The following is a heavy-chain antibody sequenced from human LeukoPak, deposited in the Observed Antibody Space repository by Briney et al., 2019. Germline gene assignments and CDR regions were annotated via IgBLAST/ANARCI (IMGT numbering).Heavy chain of an antibody. CDR1: GFTFSTYA. V-gene: IGHV3-23*01. CDR2: ISGSGDNT. CDR3: AKKRSDFWSGYPDFDS. Sequence: GGSLRLSCAAPGFTFSTYAMNWVRQAQGKGLEWVSGISGSGDNTYYADSVKGRFTISRDNSKNTLYLQVNSLRAEDTALYYCAKKRSDFWSGYPDFDSWGQGALVTVSS. J-gene: IGHJ4*02. D-gene: IGHD3-3*01.